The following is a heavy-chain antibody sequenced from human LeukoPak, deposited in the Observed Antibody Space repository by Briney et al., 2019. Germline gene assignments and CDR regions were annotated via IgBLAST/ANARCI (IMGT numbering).Heavy chain of an antibody. D-gene: IGHD3-3*01. J-gene: IGHJ6*03. V-gene: IGHV3-30*02. CDR2: IRFDGSDA. CDR1: AFTFSTYG. CDR3: AKDGFDFWGAFPRYYYYTDV. Sequence: GGSLRLSCAASAFTFSTYGMHWVRQAPGKGLEWVAFIRFDGSDAYYADSVKGRLTISRDNSKNTLFLQMHSLRVEDTAVYYCAKDGFDFWGAFPRYYYYTDVWGQGTTVTVSS.